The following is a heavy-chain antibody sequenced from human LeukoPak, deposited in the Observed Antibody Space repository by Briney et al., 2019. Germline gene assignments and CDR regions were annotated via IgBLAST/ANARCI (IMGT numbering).Heavy chain of an antibody. CDR3: ARAISDAGFIRSDLFDY. CDR2: INPNSGGT. J-gene: IGHJ4*02. V-gene: IGHV1-2*02. D-gene: IGHD2-21*01. CDR1: GYTFTGYY. Sequence: GASVKVSCKASGYTFTGYYMHWVRQAPGQGLEWMGWINPNSGGTNYAQKFQGRVTMTRDTSISTAYMELSRLRSDDTAVYYCARAISDAGFIRSDLFDYWGQGTLVTVSS.